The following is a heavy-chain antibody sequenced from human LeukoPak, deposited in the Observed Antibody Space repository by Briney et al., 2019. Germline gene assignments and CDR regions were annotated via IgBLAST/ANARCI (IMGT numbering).Heavy chain of an antibody. D-gene: IGHD3-16*01. CDR1: GYTFTSLA. V-gene: IGHV1-3*03. Sequence: GASVKVSCKASGYTFTSLAMHWVRQAPGQRLEWMGWINAGNGNTKYSQEFQGRVTITRDTSASTVYMELSSLRSEDMAVYYCARVSPLGMTFDYWGQGTLVTVSS. J-gene: IGHJ4*02. CDR2: INAGNGNT. CDR3: ARVSPLGMTFDY.